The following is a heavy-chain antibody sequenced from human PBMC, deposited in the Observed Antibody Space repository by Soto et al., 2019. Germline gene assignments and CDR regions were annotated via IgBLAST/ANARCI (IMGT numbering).Heavy chain of an antibody. D-gene: IGHD6-13*01. CDR3: ARPIGSPNWFDP. CDR1: GYSFSSYW. J-gene: IGHJ5*02. V-gene: IGHV5-51*01. Sequence: PGESLKISCKGSGYSFSSYWIGWVRQMPGKGLEWMGIIHPGDSDIRYNPSFQGQVTISADKSISTAYLQWSSLKASDTAMYYCARPIGSPNWFDPWGRGTLVTVSS. CDR2: IHPGDSDI.